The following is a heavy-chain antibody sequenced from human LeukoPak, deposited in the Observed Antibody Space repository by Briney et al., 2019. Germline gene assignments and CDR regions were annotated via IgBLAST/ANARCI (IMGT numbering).Heavy chain of an antibody. V-gene: IGHV5-51*01. CDR3: ARQDGRALYYFDH. D-gene: IGHD5-24*01. J-gene: IGHJ4*02. CDR1: GYTFAGYW. CDR2: IYPGDSDT. Sequence: GESLKIFCKGSGYTFAGYWIAWVRQMPGKGLEWMGIIYPGDSDTRYSPSFQGQVTISADKSISTAYLQWSSLKASDTAMYYCARQDGRALYYFDHWGQGALVTVSS.